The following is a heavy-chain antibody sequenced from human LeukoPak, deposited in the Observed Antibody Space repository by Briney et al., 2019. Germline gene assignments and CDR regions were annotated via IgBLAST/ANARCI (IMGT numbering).Heavy chain of an antibody. CDR2: IWYDGSNK. CDR1: GFTFSSYG. V-gene: IGHV3-33*06. CDR3: AKAVGGYYPYYFDY. D-gene: IGHD3-3*01. Sequence: GRSLRLSCAASGFTFSSYGMHWVRQAPGKGLEWVAVIWYDGSNKYYADSVKGRFTISRDNSKNTLYLQMNSLRVEDTAVYYCAKAVGGYYPYYFDYWGQGTLVTVSS. J-gene: IGHJ4*02.